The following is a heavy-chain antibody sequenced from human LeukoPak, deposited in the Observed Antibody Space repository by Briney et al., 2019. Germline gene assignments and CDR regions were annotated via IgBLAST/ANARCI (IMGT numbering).Heavy chain of an antibody. CDR3: AKEGVYDSSGGYYFDY. CDR2: ISGSGSST. V-gene: IGHV3-23*01. CDR1: GFTFSNYA. J-gene: IGHJ4*02. D-gene: IGHD3-22*01. Sequence: GGSLRLSCVASGFTFSNYAVNWVRQAPGKGLEWVSAISGSGSSTYYADSVKGRFTISRDNSKNTLYLQMNSLRAEDTAVYYCAKEGVYDSSGGYYFDYWGQGTLVTVSS.